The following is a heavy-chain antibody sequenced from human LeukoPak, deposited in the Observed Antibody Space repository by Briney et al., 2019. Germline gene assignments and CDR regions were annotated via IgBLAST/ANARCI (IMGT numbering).Heavy chain of an antibody. CDR2: IYYSGST. Sequence: SETLSLTCTVSGGSISSYYWSWIRQPPGKGLEWIGYIYYSGSTNYNPSLKSRVTISVDTSKNQFSLKLSSVTAADTAVYYCARVEVVATIGRRAFGIWGQGTMVTVSS. CDR1: GGSISSYY. V-gene: IGHV4-59*01. CDR3: ARVEVVATIGRRAFGI. D-gene: IGHD5-12*01. J-gene: IGHJ3*02.